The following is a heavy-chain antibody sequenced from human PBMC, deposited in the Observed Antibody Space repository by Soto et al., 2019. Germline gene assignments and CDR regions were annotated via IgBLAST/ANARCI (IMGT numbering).Heavy chain of an antibody. J-gene: IGHJ4*02. D-gene: IGHD6-13*01. CDR3: ASRSYSSSWQKFDY. CDR1: GGSISSYY. V-gene: IGHV4-59*08. Sequence: SETLSLTCTVSGGSISSYYWSWIRQPPGKGLEWIGYIYYSGSTNYNPSLKSRVTISVDTSKNQFSLKLSSVTAADTAVYYWASRSYSSSWQKFDYWGQGTLVTVSS. CDR2: IYYSGST.